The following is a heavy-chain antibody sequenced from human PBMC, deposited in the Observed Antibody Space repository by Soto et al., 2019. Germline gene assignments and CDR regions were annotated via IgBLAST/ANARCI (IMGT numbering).Heavy chain of an antibody. Sequence: SETLSLTCAVSGGSISSGGYSWSWIRQPPGKGLEWIGYIYHSGSTYYNPSLKSRVTISVDRSKNQFSLKLSSVTAADTAVYYCARGEGYCSSTSCPYNWFDPWGQGTLVTVSS. V-gene: IGHV4-30-2*01. CDR1: GGSISSGGYS. CDR3: ARGEGYCSSTSCPYNWFDP. D-gene: IGHD2-2*01. CDR2: IYHSGST. J-gene: IGHJ5*02.